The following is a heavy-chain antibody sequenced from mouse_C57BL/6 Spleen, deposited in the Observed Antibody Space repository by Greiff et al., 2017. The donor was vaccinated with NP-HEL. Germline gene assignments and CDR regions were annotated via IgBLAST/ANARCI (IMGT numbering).Heavy chain of an antibody. Sequence: EVQGVESGGDLVKPGGSLKLSCAASGFTFSSYGMSWVRQTPDKRLEWVATISSGGSYTYYPDSVKGRFTISRDNAKNTLYLQMSSLKSEDTAMYYWASQGDYDYSNYYAMDYWGQGTSVTVSS. D-gene: IGHD2-5*01. CDR3: ASQGDYDYSNYYAMDY. V-gene: IGHV5-6*01. J-gene: IGHJ4*01. CDR2: ISSGGSYT. CDR1: GFTFSSYG.